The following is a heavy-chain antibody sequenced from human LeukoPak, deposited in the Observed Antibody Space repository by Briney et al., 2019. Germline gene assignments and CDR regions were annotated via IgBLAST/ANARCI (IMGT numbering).Heavy chain of an antibody. Sequence: GASVKVSCKASGYTFSSYGISWVRQAPGQGLEWMGWINTYNGITNYAQKLQGRVTMTTDTSTSTAYMELRSLRSDDTAVYYCARERGGYSYGDYWGQGTLVTVSS. CDR3: ARERGGYSYGDY. V-gene: IGHV1-18*01. CDR2: INTYNGIT. D-gene: IGHD5-18*01. CDR1: GYTFSSYG. J-gene: IGHJ4*02.